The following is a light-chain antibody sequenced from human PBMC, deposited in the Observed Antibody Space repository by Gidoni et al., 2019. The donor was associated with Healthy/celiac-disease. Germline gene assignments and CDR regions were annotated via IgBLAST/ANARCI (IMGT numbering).Light chain of an antibody. CDR1: QSVSSY. Sequence: PGERATLSCRASQSVSSYLAWYQQKPGQAPRLLIYDASNRATGIPARFSGSGSGTDFTLTISSLEPEDFAVYYCQQRSNWPPYTFGQGTKLEIK. CDR3: QQRSNWPPYT. J-gene: IGKJ2*01. V-gene: IGKV3-11*01. CDR2: DAS.